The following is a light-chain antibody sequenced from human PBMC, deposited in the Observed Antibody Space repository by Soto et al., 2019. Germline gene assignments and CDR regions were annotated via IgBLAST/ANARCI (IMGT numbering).Light chain of an antibody. CDR3: SSYTSSSTLV. J-gene: IGLJ1*01. V-gene: IGLV2-14*01. Sequence: QSVLTQPASVSGSPGQSITISCTGTSSYVGGYNYVPWYQQHPGKAPKLMIYDVSNRPSGVSNRFSGSKSGNTASLTISGLQAVDVDDYSCSSYTSSSTLVFGTGTKVTVL. CDR2: DVS. CDR1: SSYVGGYNY.